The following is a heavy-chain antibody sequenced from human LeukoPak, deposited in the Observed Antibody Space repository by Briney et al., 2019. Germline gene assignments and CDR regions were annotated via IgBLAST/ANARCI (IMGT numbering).Heavy chain of an antibody. V-gene: IGHV4-59*01. Sequence: PSETLSLTCTVSGGSISSYYWSWIRQPPGKGLEWIGYIYYSGSTNYNPSLKSRVTISVDTSKNQFSLKLSSVTAADTAVYYCARDAVVPAAIRDPSPWFDPWGQGTLVTVSS. J-gene: IGHJ5*02. D-gene: IGHD2-2*01. CDR1: GGSISSYY. CDR2: IYYSGST. CDR3: ARDAVVPAAIRDPSPWFDP.